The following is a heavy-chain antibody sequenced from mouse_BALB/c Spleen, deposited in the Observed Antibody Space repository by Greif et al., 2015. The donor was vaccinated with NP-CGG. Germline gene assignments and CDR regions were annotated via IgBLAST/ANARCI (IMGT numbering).Heavy chain of an antibody. J-gene: IGHJ1*01. CDR2: IWTGGGT. CDR1: GFSLTSYD. V-gene: IGHV2-9-2*01. CDR3: VRDQDYYGSSYWYFDV. Sequence: VQRVESGPGLVAPSQSLSITCTVSGFSLTSYDISWIRQPPGKGLEWLGVIWTGGGTNYNSAFMSRLSISKDNSKSQVFLKMNSLQTDDTAIYYCVRDQDYYGSSYWYFDVWGAGTTVTVSS. D-gene: IGHD1-1*01.